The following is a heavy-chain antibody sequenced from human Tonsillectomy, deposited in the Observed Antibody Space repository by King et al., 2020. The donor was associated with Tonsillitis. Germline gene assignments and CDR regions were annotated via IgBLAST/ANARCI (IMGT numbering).Heavy chain of an antibody. Sequence: QLVQSGGGVVQPGRSLRLSCAASGFTFRSYAMHWVRQAPGKGREWGAVISYDGSNKTSADSVKGRVTITRDNSKNKLYLQMNSLRAEDTAVYYCARDSKRATWSTYYWGQGTLVTVSS. CDR2: ISYDGSNK. CDR3: ARDSKRATWSTYY. CDR1: GFTFRSYA. V-gene: IGHV3-30-3*01. J-gene: IGHJ4*02. D-gene: IGHD1-26*01.